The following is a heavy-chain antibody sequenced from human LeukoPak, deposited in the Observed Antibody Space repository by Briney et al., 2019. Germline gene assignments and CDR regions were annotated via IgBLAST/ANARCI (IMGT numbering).Heavy chain of an antibody. J-gene: IGHJ4*02. CDR1: GGALSSYY. CDR2: IYYTGST. CDR3: ASPLGGFDN. D-gene: IGHD3-16*01. V-gene: IGHV4-39*01. Sequence: KPSETLSLTCSGSGGALSSYYWAWIRQPPGKGLEWIGSIYYTGSTHYNSSLKSRVTMSVDTSKNQFSLKLSSVTAADTAVYYCASPLGGFDNWGQGTLVTVSS.